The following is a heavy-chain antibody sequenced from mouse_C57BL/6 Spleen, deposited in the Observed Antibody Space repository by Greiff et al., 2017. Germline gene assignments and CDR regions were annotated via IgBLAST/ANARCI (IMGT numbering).Heavy chain of an antibody. CDR2: ISSGGSYT. CDR1: GFTFSSYG. D-gene: IGHD2-4*01. CDR3: ARQRAYDYDDGFFDY. V-gene: IGHV5-6*01. Sequence: VQLKESGGDLVKPGGSLKLSCAASGFTFSSYGMSWVRQTPDKRLEWVATISSGGSYTYYPDSVKGRFTISRDNAKNTLYLQMSSLKSEDTAMYYCARQRAYDYDDGFFDYWGQGTTLTVSS. J-gene: IGHJ2*01.